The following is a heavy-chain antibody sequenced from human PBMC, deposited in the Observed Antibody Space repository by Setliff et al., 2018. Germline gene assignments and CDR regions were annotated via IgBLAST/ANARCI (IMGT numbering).Heavy chain of an antibody. CDR3: ARSPSSGAYWNPRPFYSDY. D-gene: IGHD1-26*01. J-gene: IGHJ4*01. CDR2: ISPSGST. Sequence: KASETLSLTCSVSGASITSGGFYWTWIRQPAGKGLEWIGHISPSGSTTYNPSVKSRVTISLDTSKNHFSLKLDSVTAADTALYYCARSPSSGAYWNPRPFYSDYW. CDR1: GASITSGGFY. V-gene: IGHV4-61*09.